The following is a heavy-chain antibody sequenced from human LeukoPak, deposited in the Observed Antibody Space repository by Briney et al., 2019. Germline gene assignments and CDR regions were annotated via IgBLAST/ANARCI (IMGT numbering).Heavy chain of an antibody. D-gene: IGHD3-22*01. Sequence: GGSLRLSCAASGFTFSSSWMSWVRQAPGKGRGWVANINEGGSADYYADSVRGRFTISRDNAKSSLHLQMNNVRAEDTAVYYCARDSDHSRDYWGQGTLVTVSS. CDR2: INEGGSAD. CDR3: ARDSDHSRDY. J-gene: IGHJ4*02. CDR1: GFTFSSSW. V-gene: IGHV3-7*01.